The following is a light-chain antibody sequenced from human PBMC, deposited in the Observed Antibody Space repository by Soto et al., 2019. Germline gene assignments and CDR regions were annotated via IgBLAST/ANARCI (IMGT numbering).Light chain of an antibody. CDR3: QAYDYSLTASV. V-gene: IGLV1-40*01. CDR1: SSNLGAGYD. Sequence: QSVLTQPPSVSGAPGQRVTLSCPGNSSNLGAGYDVHWYQQLPGAAPKLVIFGNRNRPSGVPERFSGSKSGTSASLAITGLQAEYEADYYCQAYDYSLTASVFGGGTKLTVL. CDR2: GNR. J-gene: IGLJ3*02.